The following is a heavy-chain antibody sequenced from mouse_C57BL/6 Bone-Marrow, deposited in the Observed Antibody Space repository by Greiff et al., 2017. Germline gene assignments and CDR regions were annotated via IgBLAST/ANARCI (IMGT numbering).Heavy chain of an antibody. Sequence: DVMLVESGGDLVKPGGSLKLSCAASGFTFSSYGMSWVRQTPDKRLEWVATISSGGSYTYYPDSVKGRFTISRDNAKNPLYLQMSSLKSEDTAMYYCARQRLRAWFAYWGQGTLVTVSA. CDR3: ARQRLRAWFAY. V-gene: IGHV5-6*02. D-gene: IGHD1-1*01. CDR1: GFTFSSYG. J-gene: IGHJ3*01. CDR2: ISSGGSYT.